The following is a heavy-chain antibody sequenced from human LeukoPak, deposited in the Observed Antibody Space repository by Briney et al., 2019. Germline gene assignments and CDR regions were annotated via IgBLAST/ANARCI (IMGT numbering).Heavy chain of an antibody. CDR2: LFYSGST. D-gene: IGHD3-10*01. Sequence: SETLSLTCTVSGGSISSYYWSWIRQPPGKGLEFIAYLFYSGSTDYNPSLESRVTISVDTSKNQFSLKLRSVTAADTAVYYCATVAVIRGVTYFDYWGQGTLVTVSS. CDR3: ATVAVIRGVTYFDY. CDR1: GGSISSYY. J-gene: IGHJ4*02. V-gene: IGHV4-59*01.